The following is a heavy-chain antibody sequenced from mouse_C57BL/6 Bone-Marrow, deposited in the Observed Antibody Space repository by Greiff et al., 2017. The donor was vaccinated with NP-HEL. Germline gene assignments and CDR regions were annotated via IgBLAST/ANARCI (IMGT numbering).Heavy chain of an antibody. V-gene: IGHV5-17*01. CDR2: ISSGSSTI. J-gene: IGHJ1*03. Sequence: EVKLVESGGGLVKPGGSLKLSCAASGFTFSDYGMHWVRQAPEKGLEWVAYISSGSSTIYYADTVKGRFTISRDNAKNTLFLQMTSLRSEDTAMYYCASYYGSSYLYWYFDVWGTGTTVTVSS. CDR3: ASYYGSSYLYWYFDV. CDR1: GFTFSDYG. D-gene: IGHD1-1*01.